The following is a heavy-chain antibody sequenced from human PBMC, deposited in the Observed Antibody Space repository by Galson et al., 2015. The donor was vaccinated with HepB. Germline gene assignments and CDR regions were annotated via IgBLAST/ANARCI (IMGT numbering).Heavy chain of an antibody. CDR2: ISSSSSTI. CDR1: GFAFSSYS. J-gene: IGHJ3*02. V-gene: IGHV3-48*01. CDR3: ARAVWCSSTSCVEDAFDI. D-gene: IGHD2-2*01. Sequence: SLRLSCAASGFAFSSYSMNWVRQAPGKGLEWVSYISSSSSTIYYADSVKGRFTISRDNAKNSLYLQMNSLRAEDTAVYYCARAVWCSSTSCVEDAFDIWGQGTMVTVSS.